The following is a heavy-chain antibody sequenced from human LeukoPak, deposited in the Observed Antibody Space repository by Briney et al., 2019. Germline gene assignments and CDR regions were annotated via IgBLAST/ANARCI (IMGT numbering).Heavy chain of an antibody. CDR3: ARDLGGAAGPRGAFDI. J-gene: IGHJ3*02. CDR2: IYYSGST. Sequence: SETLSLTCTVSGGSISSSSYYWGWIRQPPGKGLEWIGSIYYSGSTNYNPSLKSRVTISVDKSKNQFSLKLSSVTAADTAVYYCARDLGGAAGPRGAFDIWGQGTMVTVSS. V-gene: IGHV4-39*07. D-gene: IGHD6-13*01. CDR1: GGSISSSSYY.